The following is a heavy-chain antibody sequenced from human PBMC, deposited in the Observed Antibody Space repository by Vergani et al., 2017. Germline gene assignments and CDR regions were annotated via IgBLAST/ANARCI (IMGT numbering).Heavy chain of an antibody. Sequence: QVQLQQSGPGLVKPSQTLSLTCAISGDSVSSNSAAWNWIRQSPSRGLEWLGRTYYRSKWYNDYAVSVKSRITINPDTSKNQFSLQLNSVTPEDTAVYYCARASLGRAAAYYYYYYYMDVWGKGTTVTVSS. D-gene: IGHD6-13*01. CDR3: ARASLGRAAAYYYYYYYMDV. J-gene: IGHJ6*03. CDR2: TYYRSKWYN. CDR1: GDSVSSNSAA. V-gene: IGHV6-1*01.